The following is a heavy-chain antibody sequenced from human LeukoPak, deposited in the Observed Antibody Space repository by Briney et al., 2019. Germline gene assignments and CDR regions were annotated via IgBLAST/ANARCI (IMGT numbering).Heavy chain of an antibody. D-gene: IGHD3-3*01. CDR1: GFTVSSNY. CDR3: AKEKGDYDFWSGYLFPLDY. J-gene: IGHJ4*02. V-gene: IGHV3-23*01. CDR2: ISGSGGST. Sequence: PGGSLRLSCAASGFTVSSNYMSWVRQAPGKGLEWVSAISGSGGSTYYADSVKGRFTISRDNSKNTLYLQMNSLRAEDTAVYYCAKEKGDYDFWSGYLFPLDYWGQGTLVTVSS.